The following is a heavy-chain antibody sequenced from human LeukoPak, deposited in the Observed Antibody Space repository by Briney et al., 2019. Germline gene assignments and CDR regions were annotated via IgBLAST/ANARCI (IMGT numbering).Heavy chain of an antibody. D-gene: IGHD6-19*01. V-gene: IGHV3-15*01. Sequence: GGSLRLSCAASGFTFSSYAMSWVREAPGKGLEWVGRIKRKSDGGTTDYAAAVKGRFTVSRDDSENTLHLQMNSLKIEDTAVYYCATESGNGWPYWGQGTLVTVSS. CDR1: GFTFSSYA. J-gene: IGHJ4*02. CDR3: ATESGNGWPY. CDR2: IKRKSDGGTT.